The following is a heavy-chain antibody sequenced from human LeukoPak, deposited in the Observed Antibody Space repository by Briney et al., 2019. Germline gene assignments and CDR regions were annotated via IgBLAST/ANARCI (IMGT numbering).Heavy chain of an antibody. CDR3: QTLVADNWFDP. V-gene: IGHV3-48*04. J-gene: IGHJ5*02. CDR1: GFTFSSYS. CDR2: ISSSSSTI. Sequence: PGGSLRLSCAASGFTFSSYSMNWVRQAPGKGLAWVSYISSSSSTIYYADSVKGRFTISRDNAKNSLYLQMNSLRAEDTAVYYCQTLVADNWFDPWGQGTLVTVSS. D-gene: IGHD2-8*02.